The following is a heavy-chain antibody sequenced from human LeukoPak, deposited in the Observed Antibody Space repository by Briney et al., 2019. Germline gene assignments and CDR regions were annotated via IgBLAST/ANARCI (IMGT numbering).Heavy chain of an antibody. CDR2: IYYTGRT. D-gene: IGHD2-2*01. Sequence: SETLSLTCIVSGGSISSGDFHWSWVRQPPGKGLEWIGYIYYTGRTYYNPSLKSRVTISVDTSRNQFSLKLNSVTATDTAVYYCARGGVVPAAMVTDWGQGTLVTVSS. CDR3: ARGGVVPAAMVTD. J-gene: IGHJ4*02. CDR1: GGSISSGDFH. V-gene: IGHV4-30-4*01.